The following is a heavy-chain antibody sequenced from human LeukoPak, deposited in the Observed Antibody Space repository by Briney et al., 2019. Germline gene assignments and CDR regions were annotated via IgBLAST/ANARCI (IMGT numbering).Heavy chain of an antibody. D-gene: IGHD5-18*01. CDR2: ISSSSSYI. CDR3: ARDQSGYSYGIDY. V-gene: IGHV3-21*01. J-gene: IGHJ4*02. CDR1: GFTFSSYS. Sequence: GGSLRLSCAASGFTFSSYSMNWVRQAPGKGLEWVSSISSSSSYIYYADSVKGRFTISRDSAKNSLYLQMNSLRAEDTAVYYCARDQSGYSYGIDYWGQGTLVTVSS.